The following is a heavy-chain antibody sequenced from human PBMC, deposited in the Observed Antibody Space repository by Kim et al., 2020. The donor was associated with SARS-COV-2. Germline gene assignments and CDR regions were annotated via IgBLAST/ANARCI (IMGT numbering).Heavy chain of an antibody. V-gene: IGHV4-39*07. CDR3: ARVPHSSSWYYFDY. CDR1: GGSISSSSYY. CDR2: IYYSGST. J-gene: IGHJ4*02. Sequence: SETLSLTCTVSGGSISSSSYYWGWIRQPPGKGLEWIGSIYYSGSTYYNPSLKIRVTISVDTSKNQFSLKLSSVTAADTAVYDCARVPHSSSWYYFDYWGQGTPVTVSS. D-gene: IGHD6-13*01.